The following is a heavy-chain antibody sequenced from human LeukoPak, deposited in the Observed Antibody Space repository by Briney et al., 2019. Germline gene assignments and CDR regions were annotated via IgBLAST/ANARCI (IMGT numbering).Heavy chain of an antibody. CDR2: IKSDGSST. Sequence: GGSLRLSCAASGFTFSNYWMHWVRQAPGKGLVWVSRIKSDGSSTSYADSVKGRFTTSRDNAKNTLFRQMNSLRAEDTAVYYCARDQLYCTGGYCYFDNWGQGTLVTVSS. J-gene: IGHJ4*02. D-gene: IGHD2-8*02. V-gene: IGHV3-74*01. CDR3: ARDQLYCTGGYCYFDN. CDR1: GFTFSNYW.